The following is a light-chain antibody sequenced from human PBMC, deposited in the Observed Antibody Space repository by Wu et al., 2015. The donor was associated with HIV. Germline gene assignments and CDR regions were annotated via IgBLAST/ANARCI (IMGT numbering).Light chain of an antibody. CDR1: QSVGGD. CDR3: QQYNDWPPYS. J-gene: IGKJ2*03. V-gene: IGKV3-15*01. CDR2: DAS. Sequence: EIVMTQSPATLSVSLGERATLSCRASQSVGGDLAWYQQKPGQAPRLLIYDASTRAPGVPARFSGSGSGTEFTLTISSLQSEDLADYYCQQYNDWPPYSLGQGTKLE.